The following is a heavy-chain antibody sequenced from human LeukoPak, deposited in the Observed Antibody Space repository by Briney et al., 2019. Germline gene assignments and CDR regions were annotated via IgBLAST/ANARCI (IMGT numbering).Heavy chain of an antibody. J-gene: IGHJ3*02. CDR1: GFTFSDYY. CDR2: ISSSSSYT. D-gene: IGHD5-24*01. CDR3: AREEMATPHDAFDI. Sequence: GGSLRLSCAASGFTFSDYYMSWIRQAPGKGLEWVSYISSSSSYTNYADSVKGRFTISGDNAKNSLYLQMNSLRAEDTAVYYCAREEMATPHDAFDIWGQGTMVTVSS. V-gene: IGHV3-11*05.